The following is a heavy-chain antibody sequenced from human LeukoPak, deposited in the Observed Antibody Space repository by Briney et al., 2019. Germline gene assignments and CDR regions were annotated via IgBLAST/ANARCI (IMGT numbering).Heavy chain of an antibody. J-gene: IGHJ6*02. V-gene: IGHV3-23*01. CDR3: AGCSGGSCYSRGKYGVDV. Sequence: GGSLRLSCATSGSTFSSYAMNWVRQAPGKGLECVSFISTGGDFTYYAASVKGRFTVSRDNSKNTLYLQMNSLRADDTAVYYCAGCSGGSCYSRGKYGVDVWGQGTTVIVSS. D-gene: IGHD2-15*01. CDR2: ISTGGDFT. CDR1: GSTFSSYA.